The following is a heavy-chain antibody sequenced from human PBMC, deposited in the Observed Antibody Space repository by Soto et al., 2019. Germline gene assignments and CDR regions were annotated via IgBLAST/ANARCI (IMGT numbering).Heavy chain of an antibody. J-gene: IGHJ6*03. V-gene: IGHV3-74*01. CDR2: INPDGSST. D-gene: IGHD2-2*01. Sequence: GGSLRLSCAASGFTFSSYWMHWVRQAPGEGLVWVSRINPDGSSTTYADSVKGRFTISRDNARDTLYLQMNSLRAEDTAVYYCVLMPPTYIHVWGKGTTVTVSS. CDR1: GFTFSSYW. CDR3: VLMPPTYIHV.